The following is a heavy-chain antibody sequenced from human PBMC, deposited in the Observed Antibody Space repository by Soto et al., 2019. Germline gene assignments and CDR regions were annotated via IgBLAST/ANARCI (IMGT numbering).Heavy chain of an antibody. Sequence: GASVKVSCKASGYTFTDYRMIWFRQAPGQGLEWMGIINPSGGSTNYAPNFQGRVTLTRDSFTSTVYMELSSLRSEDTAVYYCARPAGRLANWFDPWGQGTLVTVSS. CDR2: INPSGGST. V-gene: IGHV1-46*01. CDR1: GYTFTDYR. J-gene: IGHJ5*02. D-gene: IGHD6-6*01. CDR3: ARPAGRLANWFDP.